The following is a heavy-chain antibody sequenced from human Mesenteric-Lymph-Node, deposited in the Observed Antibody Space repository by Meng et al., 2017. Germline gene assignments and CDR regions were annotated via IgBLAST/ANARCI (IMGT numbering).Heavy chain of an antibody. CDR3: ASGELLCDY. J-gene: IGHJ4*02. V-gene: IGHV4-30-4*01. CDR1: GISFCGVEYF. Sequence: EPVLVRRASSLAPPGTVSGISFCGVEYFGRWICHPPWNGLELNVYKDYRSSTFYNPSLKSRFTLSVDLSKNQFVLKLSSVTAANTALNFCASGELLCDYWGQGTLVTVSS. D-gene: IGHD2-2*01. CDR2: KDYRSST.